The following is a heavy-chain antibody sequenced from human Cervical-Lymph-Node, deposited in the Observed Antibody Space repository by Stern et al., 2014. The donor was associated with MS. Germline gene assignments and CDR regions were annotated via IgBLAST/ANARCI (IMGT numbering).Heavy chain of an antibody. CDR3: ARGRGISRVSDS. Sequence: VQLEESGPGLAKPSETLSLTCTVSGGSISTYYWSWIRQSPEKGLEWVGYIFYKGRTNYNPSLKSRVTISVDTSINQFSLNVSSVTAADTAVYYCARGRGISRVSDSWGQGTLVTVSS. CDR2: IFYKGRT. CDR1: GGSISTYY. D-gene: IGHD2/OR15-2a*01. J-gene: IGHJ4*02. V-gene: IGHV4-59*01.